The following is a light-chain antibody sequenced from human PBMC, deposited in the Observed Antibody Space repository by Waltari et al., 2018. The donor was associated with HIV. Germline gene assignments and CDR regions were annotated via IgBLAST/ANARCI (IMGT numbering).Light chain of an antibody. CDR1: QSVSSSY. V-gene: IGKV3-20*01. Sequence: EIVLTPSPGTLSLSPGERATLSCRASQSVSSSYLAWYQQKPGQAPRLLIYGASSRATGIPDRFSGSGSGTDFTLTISRLEPEDFAVYYCQQYGSSPLYTFGGGTKVEIK. CDR2: GAS. CDR3: QQYGSSPLYT. J-gene: IGKJ4*01.